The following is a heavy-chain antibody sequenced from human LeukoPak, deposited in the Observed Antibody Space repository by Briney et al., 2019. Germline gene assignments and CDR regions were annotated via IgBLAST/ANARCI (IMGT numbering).Heavy chain of an antibody. J-gene: IGHJ3*02. Sequence: SETLSLTCTVSGGSISSGGYYWSWIRQHPGKGLEWIGYIYYSGSTYYNPSLKSRVTISVDTSKNQFSLKLSSVTAADTAVYYCASGDDYGDPDAFDIWGQGTMVTVSS. CDR3: ASGDDYGDPDAFDI. CDR2: IYYSGST. CDR1: GGSISSGGYY. V-gene: IGHV4-31*03. D-gene: IGHD4-17*01.